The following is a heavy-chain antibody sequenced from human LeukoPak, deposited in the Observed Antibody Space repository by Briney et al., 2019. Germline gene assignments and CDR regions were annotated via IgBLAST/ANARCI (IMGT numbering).Heavy chain of an antibody. CDR1: GRSIHSSSYY. D-gene: IGHD1/OR15-1a*01. V-gene: IGHV4-39*01. Sequence: PSDTLSLTCTVCGRSIHSSSYYWVWIRQPPAKGLEWIGSIYESGSTYNNPSLKSRVTISVDTSKNQFSLKLSSVTAADTAVYYCARSNNGYNGFDPWGQGTLVTVSP. J-gene: IGHJ5*02. CDR3: ARSNNGYNGFDP. CDR2: IYESGST.